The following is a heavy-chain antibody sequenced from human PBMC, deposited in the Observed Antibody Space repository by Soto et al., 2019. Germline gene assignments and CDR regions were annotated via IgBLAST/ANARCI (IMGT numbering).Heavy chain of an antibody. CDR1: GGSIGSYG. D-gene: IGHD2-2*01. CDR2: IYDDGTT. CDR3: VSSRSAIYGDALDV. V-gene: IGHV4-59*03. Sequence: AETLSLTCSVSGGSIGSYGMNWLRQPPGKGLEWIGYIYDDGTTDYTPSLKIRVTILLDMSKNQFSLKLSSVTAADTAVYYCVSSRSAIYGDALDVWGQGTMVTVSS. J-gene: IGHJ3*01.